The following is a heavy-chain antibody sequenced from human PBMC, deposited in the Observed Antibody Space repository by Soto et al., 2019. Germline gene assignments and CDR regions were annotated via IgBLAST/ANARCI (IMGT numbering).Heavy chain of an antibody. CDR1: GYSFTTYG. Sequence: QVQLVQSGAELTEPGASVKVSCKTSGYSFTTYGITWVRQAPGQGLEWMGWISAYTGDTSYAQQFQGRVTVTTDTSTRTAYMERESLRSDDTAVYSCARITRGGGIDYWGQGTLVTVSS. V-gene: IGHV1-18*01. CDR2: ISAYTGDT. D-gene: IGHD3-16*01. CDR3: ARITRGGGIDY. J-gene: IGHJ4*02.